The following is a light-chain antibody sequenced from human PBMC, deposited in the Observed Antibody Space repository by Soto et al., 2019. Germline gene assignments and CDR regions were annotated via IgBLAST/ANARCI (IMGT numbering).Light chain of an antibody. J-gene: IGLJ1*01. CDR2: DVN. CDR1: STDVDGYDY. CDR3: SSYTSSAPFYV. Sequence: SVLTQAASVSGSPGQSIPISSTGASTDVDGYDYVSWYQQHPGQAPKLMIYDVNNRPSGVSYRFSGSKAGDTASLTISGLQAEDDADYYCSSYTSSAPFYVFGTGTKVTVL. V-gene: IGLV2-14*03.